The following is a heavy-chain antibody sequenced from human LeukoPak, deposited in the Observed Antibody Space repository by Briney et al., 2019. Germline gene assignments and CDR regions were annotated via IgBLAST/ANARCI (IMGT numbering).Heavy chain of an antibody. Sequence: PGGSLRLSCAASGFTFSSYGMHWVRQAPGKGLEWVAFIRYDGSNKYYADSVKGRFTISRDNSKNTLYLQMNSLRAEDTAVYYCAKDTDILSITGTTGGLDYWGQGTLVTVSS. CDR2: IRYDGSNK. V-gene: IGHV3-30*02. D-gene: IGHD1-7*01. J-gene: IGHJ4*02. CDR1: GFTFSSYG. CDR3: AKDTDILSITGTTGGLDY.